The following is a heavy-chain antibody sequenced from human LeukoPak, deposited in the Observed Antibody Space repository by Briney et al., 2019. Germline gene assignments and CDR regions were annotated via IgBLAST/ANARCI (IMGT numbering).Heavy chain of an antibody. D-gene: IGHD2-2*01. CDR1: GGSISSSSYY. CDR2: LYYSGST. CDR3: ARQYCSSTSCFDY. Sequence: SETLSLTCTVSGGSISSSSYYWGWIRQPPGKGLEWIGSLYYSGSTYYNPSLKSRVTISVDSSKNQFSLKLSSVTAADTAVYYCARQYCSSTSCFDYWGQGTLVTVS. J-gene: IGHJ4*02. V-gene: IGHV4-39*01.